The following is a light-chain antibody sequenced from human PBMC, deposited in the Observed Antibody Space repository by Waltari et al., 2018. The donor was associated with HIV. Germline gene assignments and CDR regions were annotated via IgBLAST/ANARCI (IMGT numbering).Light chain of an antibody. Sequence: QSVLTQPPSVSGAPGQTVTISCTGSSSNIGAPYDVHWYQQLPGTAPKLLISGNTNRPSGVPDRFSGSKSGTSASLAITGLQAEDEADYYCQSYDSSLSGSVFGGGTKLTVL. CDR3: QSYDSSLSGSV. CDR2: GNT. CDR1: SSNIGAPYD. J-gene: IGLJ2*01. V-gene: IGLV1-40*01.